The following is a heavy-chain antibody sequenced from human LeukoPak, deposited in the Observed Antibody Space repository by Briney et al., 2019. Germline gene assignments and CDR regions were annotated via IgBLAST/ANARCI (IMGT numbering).Heavy chain of an antibody. CDR1: GYTFTSYY. D-gene: IGHD3-22*01. CDR3: ARVMSGYDSSGYSSKMFDY. J-gene: IGHJ4*02. CDR2: INPSGGST. Sequence: ASVKVSCKASGYTFTSYYMHWVRQAPGQGLEWMGIINPSGGSTSYAQKFQGRVTMTRDTSTSTVYMELSSLRSEDMAVYYCARVMSGYDSSGYSSKMFDYWGQGTLVTVSS. V-gene: IGHV1-46*01.